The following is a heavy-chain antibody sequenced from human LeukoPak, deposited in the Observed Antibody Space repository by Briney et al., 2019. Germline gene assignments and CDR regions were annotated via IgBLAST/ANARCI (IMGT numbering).Heavy chain of an antibody. CDR2: VNLQGST. V-gene: IGHV4-4*02. CDR1: GCSISNTNL. J-gene: IGHJ4*02. CDR3: AREGGPYRPLDY. Sequence: SETLTLTCGVSGCSISNTNLWTWFRQPPGKGLEWIGEVNLQGSTNYTPSLKSRVAISVDKSENHISLKLTSVTAADTAVYYCAREGGPYRPLDYSGQGTLVTVAS.